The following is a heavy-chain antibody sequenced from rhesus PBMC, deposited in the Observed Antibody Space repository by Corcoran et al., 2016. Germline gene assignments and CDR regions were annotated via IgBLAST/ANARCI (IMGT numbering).Heavy chain of an antibody. CDR3: ARSYSGYHLGFDY. V-gene: IGHV4-80*01. D-gene: IGHD1-44*01. CDR2: INGNSGHT. Sequence: QVQLQESGPGLVKPSETLSLTCAVSGGSFSSYWWSWIRQPPGKGLEWIGEINGNSGHTNYNPPLKSRVTISKDASKNQFSLKLSSVTAADTAVYYCARSYSGYHLGFDYWGQGVLVTVSS. J-gene: IGHJ4*01. CDR1: GGSFSSYW.